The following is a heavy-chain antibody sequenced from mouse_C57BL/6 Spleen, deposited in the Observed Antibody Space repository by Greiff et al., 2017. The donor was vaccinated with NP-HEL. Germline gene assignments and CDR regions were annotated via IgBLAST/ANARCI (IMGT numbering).Heavy chain of an antibody. CDR2: ISSGSSTI. CDR3: ARLTADWYFDV. J-gene: IGHJ1*03. CDR1: GFTFSDYG. D-gene: IGHD1-2*01. Sequence: EVHLVVSGGGLVKPGGSLKLSCAASGFTFSDYGMHWVRQAPEKGLEWVAYISSGSSTIYYADTVKGRFTISRDNAKNTLFLQMTSLRSEDTAMYYCARLTADWYFDVWGTGTTGTVSS. V-gene: IGHV5-17*01.